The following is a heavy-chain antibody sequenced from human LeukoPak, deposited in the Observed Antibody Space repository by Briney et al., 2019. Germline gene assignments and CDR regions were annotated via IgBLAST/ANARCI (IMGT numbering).Heavy chain of an antibody. V-gene: IGHV1-69*04. CDR3: ATSSGYSSGGH. Sequence: SVKVSCKASGGTFSSYAISWVRQAPGQGLEWMGRIIPILGIANYAQKFQGRVTITADKSTSTAYMELSSLRSEDTAVYYCATSSGYSSGGHWGQGTLVTVSS. CDR1: GGTFSSYA. CDR2: IIPILGIA. D-gene: IGHD5-18*01. J-gene: IGHJ1*01.